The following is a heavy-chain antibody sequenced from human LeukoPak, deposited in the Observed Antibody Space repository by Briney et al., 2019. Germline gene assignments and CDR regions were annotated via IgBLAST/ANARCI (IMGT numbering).Heavy chain of an antibody. J-gene: IGHJ4*02. CDR2: TYYNGNT. D-gene: IGHD6-19*01. CDR1: GGSISSGSYY. V-gene: IGHV4-39*01. CDR3: AGTIAVAGTSFPYFDY. Sequence: SETLSLTCTVSGGSISSGSYYWGWIRQPPGRGLEWIGTTYYNGNTYYNPSLKSRVTISADTSKNQFSLKLSSVTAADTAVYYCAGTIAVAGTSFPYFDYWGQGTLVTVSS.